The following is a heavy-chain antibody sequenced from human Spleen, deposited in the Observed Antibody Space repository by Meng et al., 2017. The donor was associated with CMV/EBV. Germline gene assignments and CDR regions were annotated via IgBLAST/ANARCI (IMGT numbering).Heavy chain of an antibody. D-gene: IGHD6-19*01. Sequence: GGPLRLSCAASGFTFSDYVMNWVRQAPGKGLEWVSTISGSGDGTYYADSVKGRFIISRDNFKNTLYLQMDSLTVEDTAVYYCAKEASSGWFQWGQGTLVTVSS. CDR2: ISGSGDGT. V-gene: IGHV3-23*01. CDR1: GFTFSDYV. J-gene: IGHJ4*02. CDR3: AKEASSGWFQ.